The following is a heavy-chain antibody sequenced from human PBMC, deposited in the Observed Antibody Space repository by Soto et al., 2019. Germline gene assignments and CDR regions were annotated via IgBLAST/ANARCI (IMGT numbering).Heavy chain of an antibody. J-gene: IGHJ4*02. CDR2: ISAHNGNT. V-gene: IGHV1-18*01. Sequence: QVHLVQSGAEVKKSGASVKVSCKGSGYDFTTYGITWVRQAPGQGLEWMAWISAHNGNTDYAQKLQGRVTVTRDTYTSTAYMELRSLRSDDTAVYYCARGRYGAYWGQGALVTVSS. CDR3: ARGRYGAY. D-gene: IGHD3-10*01. CDR1: GYDFTTYG.